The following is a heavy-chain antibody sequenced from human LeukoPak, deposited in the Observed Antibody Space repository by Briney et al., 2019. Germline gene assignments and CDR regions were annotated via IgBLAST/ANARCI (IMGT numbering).Heavy chain of an antibody. D-gene: IGHD5-18*01. V-gene: IGHV4-4*07. CDR2: IYTSGST. CDR1: GGSISSYY. J-gene: IGHJ5*02. CDR3: AREDPTGRRGYSYAYWFDP. Sequence: PSETLSLTCTVSGGSISSYYWSWIRQPAGKGLEWIGRIYTSGSTNYNPSLKSRVTMSVDTSKNQFSLKLSSVTAADTAVYYCAREDPTGRRGYSYAYWFDPWGQGTLVTVSS.